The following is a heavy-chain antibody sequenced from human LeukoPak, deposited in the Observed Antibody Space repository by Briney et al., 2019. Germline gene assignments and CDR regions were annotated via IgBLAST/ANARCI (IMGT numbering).Heavy chain of an antibody. CDR3: AKDLFTYYYDSSGYYYPDAFDI. D-gene: IGHD3-22*01. J-gene: IGHJ3*02. CDR2: ISGSGAST. CDR1: GLTFSSSA. V-gene: IGHV3-23*01. Sequence: GGSLRLSCAASGLTFSSSAMSRVRQAPGKGLEWVSSISGSGASTYYADSVKGRFTISRDNSKNTLYLQMNSLRAEDTAVYYCAKDLFTYYYDSSGYYYPDAFDIWGQGTMVTVSS.